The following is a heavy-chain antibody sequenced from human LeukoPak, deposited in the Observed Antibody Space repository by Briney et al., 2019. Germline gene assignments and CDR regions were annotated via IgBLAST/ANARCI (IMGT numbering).Heavy chain of an antibody. CDR3: ARHESYGDANWFDP. CDR2: IYYNGVT. V-gene: IGHV4-59*08. CDR1: GGSITSYY. Sequence: SETLSLTCTVSGGSITSYYCSWIRQSPGKGLEWLGYIYYNGVTNYNPSLRSRVTISVDTSKNHSSLKLSSVTAADTAVYYCARHESYGDANWFDPWGQGTLVTVSS. J-gene: IGHJ5*02. D-gene: IGHD4-17*01.